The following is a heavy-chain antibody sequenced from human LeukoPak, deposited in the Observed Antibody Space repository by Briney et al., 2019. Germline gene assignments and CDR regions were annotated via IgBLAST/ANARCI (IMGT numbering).Heavy chain of an antibody. J-gene: IGHJ4*02. CDR2: IYPGDSDT. CDR3: ARPRAPKYSSGWYAY. D-gene: IGHD6-19*01. V-gene: IGHV5-51*01. CDR1: GYSFTSYW. Sequence: GESLKISCKGSGYSFTSYWIGWVRQMPGKGLEWMGIIYPGDSDTRYSPSFQGQVTISADKSISAAYLQWSSLKASDTAMYYCARPRAPKYSSGWYAYWGQGTLVTVSS.